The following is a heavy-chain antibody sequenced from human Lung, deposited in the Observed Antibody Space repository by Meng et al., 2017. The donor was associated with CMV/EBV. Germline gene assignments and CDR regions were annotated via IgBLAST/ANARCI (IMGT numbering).Heavy chain of an antibody. J-gene: IGHJ4*02. V-gene: IGHV3-23*01. D-gene: IGHD6-13*01. Sequence: GGSLRLXCAASGFTFSSYVMTWVRQAPGKGLEWVSGIGPSGGNTYYADSVKGRFTISRDNSRDTLYLQMNGLRAEDTAVYYCAKAGYSSSWYVFDYWGKGTXVTVSS. CDR2: IGPSGGNT. CDR3: AKAGYSSSWYVFDY. CDR1: GFTFSSYV.